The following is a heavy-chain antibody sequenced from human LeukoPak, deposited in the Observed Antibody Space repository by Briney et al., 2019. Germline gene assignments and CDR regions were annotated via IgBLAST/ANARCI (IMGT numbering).Heavy chain of an antibody. CDR2: FDPPDGET. V-gene: IGHV1-24*01. CDR3: ATGFSSSRYKDYYYYMDV. CDR1: GYTLTELS. Sequence: ASVKVSCKDSGYTLTELSMHWVRQAPGKGLEGMGGFDPPDGETIYAQKLQGRVTMTEDTSTDTAYMELSSLRSEDTAVYYCATGFSSSRYKDYYYYMDVWGKGTTVTVSS. J-gene: IGHJ6*03. D-gene: IGHD6-13*01.